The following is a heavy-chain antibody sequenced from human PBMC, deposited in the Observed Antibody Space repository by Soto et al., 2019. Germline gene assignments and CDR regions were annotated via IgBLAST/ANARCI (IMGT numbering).Heavy chain of an antibody. Sequence: QVQLQGSGPGLVKPSQTLSLTCTVSGGSISSGAYYWSWIRQHPGKGLEWIGYIYYSGSTYYNPSINGRXXISVDTSKNQFSLKLSSVTAADTAVYYCAIYDSSGSRGFQHWGQGTLVTVSS. CDR2: IYYSGST. V-gene: IGHV4-31*03. CDR3: AIYDSSGSRGFQH. CDR1: GGSISSGAYY. D-gene: IGHD3-22*01. J-gene: IGHJ1*01.